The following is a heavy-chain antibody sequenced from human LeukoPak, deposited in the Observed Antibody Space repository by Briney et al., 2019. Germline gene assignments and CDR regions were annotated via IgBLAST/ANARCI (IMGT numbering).Heavy chain of an antibody. V-gene: IGHV3-23*01. CDR3: AKDGTYFDY. Sequence: TGGSLRLSRAASGFTFSSYAMSWVRQAPGKGLEGVSGITGNGGRIYYADSVKGRFTISRNNSKNTLYLQMNNLRAEGTAVYYCAKDGTYFDYWGQGTLVAVSS. CDR1: GFTFSSYA. J-gene: IGHJ4*02. CDR2: ITGNGGRI.